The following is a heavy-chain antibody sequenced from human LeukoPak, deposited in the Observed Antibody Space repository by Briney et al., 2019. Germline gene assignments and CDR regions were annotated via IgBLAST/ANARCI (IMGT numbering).Heavy chain of an antibody. Sequence: SETLSLTCTVSGGSVSSGSHYWSWIRQPPGKGLEWIGYIYYSGSTYYNPSLKSRVTISVDTSKNQFSLKLSSVTAADTAVYYCARDRNRGYYGMDVWGQGTTVTVSS. J-gene: IGHJ6*02. D-gene: IGHD1-14*01. CDR2: IYYSGST. CDR1: GGSVSSGSHY. V-gene: IGHV4-61*01. CDR3: ARDRNRGYYGMDV.